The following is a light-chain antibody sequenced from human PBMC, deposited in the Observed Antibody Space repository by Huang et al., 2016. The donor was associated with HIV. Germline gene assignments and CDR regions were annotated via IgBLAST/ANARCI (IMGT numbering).Light chain of an antibody. CDR2: AAS. J-gene: IGKJ1*01. V-gene: IGKV1-39*01. Sequence: DIQMTQSPSSLSASVGDRVTISCRASHNITSELNWYQQRPGRAPQLLIYAASTLQSGVPSRFSGSGSATEFTLTISSLQPEDFATYFCQQSYSSPRGTFGQGTKVEIK. CDR3: QQSYSSPRGT. CDR1: HNITSE.